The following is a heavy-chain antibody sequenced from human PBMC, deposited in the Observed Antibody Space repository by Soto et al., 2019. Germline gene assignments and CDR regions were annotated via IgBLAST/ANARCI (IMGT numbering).Heavy chain of an antibody. D-gene: IGHD3-22*01. CDR3: ARQIYDSDTGPNFQYYFDS. CDR2: IDPSDSQT. Sequence: GEALKISFKGSGYSFACYWITWVRQKPGKGLERMGRIDPSDSQTYYSPSFRGHVTISVTKSITTVFLQWSSLRASDTAMYYCARQIYDSDTGPNFQYYFDSWGQGTPVTVSS. V-gene: IGHV5-10-1*01. J-gene: IGHJ4*02. CDR1: GYSFACYW.